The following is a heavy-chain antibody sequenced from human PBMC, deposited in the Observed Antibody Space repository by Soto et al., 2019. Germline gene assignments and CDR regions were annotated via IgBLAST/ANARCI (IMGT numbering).Heavy chain of an antibody. CDR1: GGTFSTYA. J-gene: IGHJ5*02. CDR3: ARVTMVRGVHNWFDP. CDR2: IIPIFGAA. Sequence: QVQLVQSGAEVKKPGSSVKVPCKASGGTFSTYAINWVRQAPGQGLEWMGGIIPIFGAANYAQKFQGRVTITADESTSTAYMELGSLRSEDTAVYYCARVTMVRGVHNWFDPWGQGTLVTVSS. V-gene: IGHV1-69*01. D-gene: IGHD3-10*01.